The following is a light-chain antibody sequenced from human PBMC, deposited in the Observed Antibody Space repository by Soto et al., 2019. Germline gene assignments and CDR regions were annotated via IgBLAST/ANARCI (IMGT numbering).Light chain of an antibody. CDR2: LGS. Sequence: DVVMTQSPLSLPVTPGEPASISCRSIQSLLQTNVYNYLDWSLEKPRQSPQLLISLGSNRASGVPHRFSGSESGTDFTLQISRVEAEDVGVYYCMQALQTPWAFGQGTKVEI. J-gene: IGKJ1*01. CDR3: MQALQTPWA. V-gene: IGKV2-28*01. CDR1: QSLLQTNVYNY.